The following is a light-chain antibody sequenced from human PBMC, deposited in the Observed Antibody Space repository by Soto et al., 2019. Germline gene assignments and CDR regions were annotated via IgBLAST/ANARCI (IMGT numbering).Light chain of an antibody. Sequence: EIVLTQSPATLSLSPGDRATLSCRASQSVSSNLAWYQQKPGQAPRLLINDASNRATGIPARFSGYGSGTDFTLTISSLEPEDFAVYYCQQRSNGPLFTFGPGTKVDIK. CDR1: QSVSSN. V-gene: IGKV3-11*01. CDR3: QQRSNGPLFT. CDR2: DAS. J-gene: IGKJ3*01.